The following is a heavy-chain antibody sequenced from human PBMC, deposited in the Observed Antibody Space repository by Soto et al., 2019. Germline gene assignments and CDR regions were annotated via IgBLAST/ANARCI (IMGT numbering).Heavy chain of an antibody. D-gene: IGHD2-2*02. CDR1: GGSFSGYY. V-gene: IGHV4-34*01. CDR2: INHSGSN. CDR3: ARGKGYCSSTSCYTPWFDP. J-gene: IGHJ5*02. Sequence: PSETLSLTCAVYGGSFSGYYWSWISQPPGKGLEWIGEINHSGSNNNNPSLKSRVTISVDTSKNQFSLKLSSVTAADTAVYYCARGKGYCSSTSCYTPWFDPWGQGTLVTVSS.